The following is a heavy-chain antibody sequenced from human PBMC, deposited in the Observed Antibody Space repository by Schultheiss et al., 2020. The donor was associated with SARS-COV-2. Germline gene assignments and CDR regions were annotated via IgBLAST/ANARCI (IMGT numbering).Heavy chain of an antibody. D-gene: IGHD1-26*01. V-gene: IGHV3-73*01. Sequence: GGSLRLSCAASGFIFSGSTIHWVRQASGKGLEWVGRIRSKTNTYATAYAASVKGRFTISRDDSKNTAYLQMNSLKTEDTAVYYCTSSYNANYYYYGMDVWGQGTTVTVSS. CDR3: TSSYNANYYYYGMDV. CDR1: GFIFSGST. J-gene: IGHJ6*02. CDR2: IRSKTNTYAT.